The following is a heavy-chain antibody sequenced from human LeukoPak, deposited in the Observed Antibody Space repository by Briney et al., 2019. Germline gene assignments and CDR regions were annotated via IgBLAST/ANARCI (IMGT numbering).Heavy chain of an antibody. CDR2: IYTSGST. CDR3: ARGGWFGEFLDY. CDR1: GGSISSYY. V-gene: IGHV4-4*07. D-gene: IGHD3-10*01. Sequence: SETLSLTCTVSGGSISSYYWSWIRQPAGKGLEWIGRIYTSGSTNCNPSLKSRVTMSVDTSKNQFSLKLSSVTAADTAVYYCARGGWFGEFLDYWGQGTLVTVSS. J-gene: IGHJ4*02.